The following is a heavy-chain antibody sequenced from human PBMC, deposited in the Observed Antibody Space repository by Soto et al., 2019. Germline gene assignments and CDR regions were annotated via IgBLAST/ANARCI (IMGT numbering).Heavy chain of an antibody. CDR1: GGSISSYY. CDR2: IYTSGST. CDR3: ARVRSTVGYYYYGMDV. Sequence: PSETLSLTCTVSGGSISSYYWSWIRQPAGKGLEWIGRIYTSGSTNYNPSLKSRVTMSVDTSKNQFSLKLSSVTAADTAVYYCARVRSTVGYYYYGMDVWGQGTTVTVSS. V-gene: IGHV4-4*07. J-gene: IGHJ6*02. D-gene: IGHD3-10*01.